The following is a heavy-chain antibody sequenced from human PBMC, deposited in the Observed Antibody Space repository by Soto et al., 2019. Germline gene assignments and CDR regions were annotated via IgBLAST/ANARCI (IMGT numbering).Heavy chain of an antibody. CDR1: GCSLISVGYY. D-gene: IGHD5-12*01. V-gene: IGHV4-31*03. Sequence: TLSLTCTVCGCSLISVGYYWSWIRQHPGKGLEWIGVIYYSGSTYCNPSRESRXIISVDTSQNQFSLKLGSVTAADTAVYYCARDTQRGYSGYFDSWGQGTLVTVSS. J-gene: IGHJ4*02. CDR3: ARDTQRGYSGYFDS. CDR2: IYYSGST.